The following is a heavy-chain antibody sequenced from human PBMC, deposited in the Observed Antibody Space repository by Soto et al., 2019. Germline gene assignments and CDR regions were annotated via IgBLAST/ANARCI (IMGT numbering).Heavy chain of an antibody. V-gene: IGHV4-31*03. D-gene: IGHD3-10*01. CDR3: ARVLSSLSWYYYMDV. Sequence: QVQLQESGPGLVKPSQTLSLTCTVSGGSISSGGYYWSWIRQHPGKGLEWIGYIYYSGSTYYNPSLKSRVIISVDTSKNQFSLKLSSVTAADTAVYYCARVLSSLSWYYYMDVWGKGTTVTVSS. CDR2: IYYSGST. J-gene: IGHJ6*03. CDR1: GGSISSGGYY.